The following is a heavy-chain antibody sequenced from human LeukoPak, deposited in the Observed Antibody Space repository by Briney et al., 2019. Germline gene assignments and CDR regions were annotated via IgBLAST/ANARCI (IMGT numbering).Heavy chain of an antibody. CDR2: IYYSGST. Sequence: PSETLSLTCAVYGGSFSGYYWSWLSQPPGKSLEWIGYIYYSGSTYYNPSLKSRVTISVDTSKNQFSLKLSSVTAADTAVYYCARENYDSSGYYSVEAFDIWGQGTMVTISS. D-gene: IGHD3-22*01. CDR1: GGSFSGYY. J-gene: IGHJ3*02. CDR3: ARENYDSSGYYSVEAFDI. V-gene: IGHV4-30-4*08.